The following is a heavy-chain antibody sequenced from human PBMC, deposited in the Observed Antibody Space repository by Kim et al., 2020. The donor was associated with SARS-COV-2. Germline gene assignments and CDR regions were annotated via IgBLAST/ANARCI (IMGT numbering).Heavy chain of an antibody. Sequence: GGSLRLSCAVSGFTFNSYAMSWVRQGPGEGLEWVSSISGGGGKTYYADSVKGRFTISRDNSKSTLYLQMNSLRAGDTAMYYCAKDPKCSGGWSDERDWGQGTRVTVSS. D-gene: IGHD6-19*01. V-gene: IGHV3-23*01. CDR2: ISGGGGKT. CDR1: GFTFNSYA. CDR3: AKDPKCSGGWSDERD. J-gene: IGHJ4*02.